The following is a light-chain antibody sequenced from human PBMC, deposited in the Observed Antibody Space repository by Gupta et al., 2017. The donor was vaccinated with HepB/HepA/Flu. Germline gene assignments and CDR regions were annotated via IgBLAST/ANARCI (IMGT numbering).Light chain of an antibody. CDR3: QQYNSYTARCS. CDR2: RAS. J-gene: IGKJ2*04. V-gene: IGKV1-5*03. CDR1: QSISTW. Sequence: DLQLTQSPSTLSASVGDRVTITCRASQSISTWLAWYQQKPGKAPNLLIYRASTLESGVPSRFSCSGSGTEFTLTISSLQPDDFATYDCQQYNSYTARCSFGRGTKLEMK.